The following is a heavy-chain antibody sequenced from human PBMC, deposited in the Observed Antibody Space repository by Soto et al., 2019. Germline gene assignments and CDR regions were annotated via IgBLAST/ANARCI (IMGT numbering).Heavy chain of an antibody. Sequence: SESLSLTCTVSGGSISSSSYYWGWIRQPPGKGLEWIGSLYYSGSTYYNPSLKSRVTISVDTSNNQFSLKLSSVTAADTAVYYCARLREAAAGKSPGFDXWGQVTLVTVSX. J-gene: IGHJ5*02. CDR2: LYYSGST. CDR3: ARLREAAAGKSPGFDX. CDR1: GGSISSSSYY. V-gene: IGHV4-39*01. D-gene: IGHD6-13*01.